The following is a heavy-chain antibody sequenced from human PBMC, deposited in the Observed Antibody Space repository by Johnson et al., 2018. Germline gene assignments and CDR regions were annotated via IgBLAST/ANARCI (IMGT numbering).Heavy chain of an antibody. CDR1: GGTFSSYA. CDR2: IIPIFGTA. Sequence: VQLVETGAEVKKPGSSVKVSCKASGGTFSSYAINWVRQAPGQGLEWMGGIIPIFGTANYAQKFQGRVMITADEPTSTACLELSSLRSEDTAGYYCARGEGDIAMVTGDAFDIWGQGTMVTVSS. V-gene: IGHV1-69*01. J-gene: IGHJ3*02. D-gene: IGHD5-18*01. CDR3: ARGEGDIAMVTGDAFDI.